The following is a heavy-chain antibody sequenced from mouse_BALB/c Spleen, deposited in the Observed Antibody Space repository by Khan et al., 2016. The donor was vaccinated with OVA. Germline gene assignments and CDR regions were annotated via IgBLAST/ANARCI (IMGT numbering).Heavy chain of an antibody. V-gene: IGHV1-80*01. CDR3: ARSGYDFFAY. J-gene: IGHJ3*01. CDR1: GYAFSNYW. D-gene: IGHD2-14*01. Sequence: QVQLQQSGAELVRPGSSVKISCKTSGYAFSNYWMNWVKQRPGQGLEWIGQIYPGDGDTNYNGEFKGKAILTADKSSNTAYMHLSSLTAEDSAVYFCARSGYDFFAYWGQGTLVTVSA. CDR2: IYPGDGDT.